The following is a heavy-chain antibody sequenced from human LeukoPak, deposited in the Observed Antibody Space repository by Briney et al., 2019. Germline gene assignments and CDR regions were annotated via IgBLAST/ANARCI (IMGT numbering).Heavy chain of an antibody. D-gene: IGHD4-11*01. CDR2: IYYSGSS. Sequence: PSETLSLTCTVSGGSISSSSYYCGWIRQPPGKGLEWIGSIYYSGSSYYNPSLKSRVTISVDTSKNQYSLKLTSVTAAYTAVYYCTRDTTRDYWGQGTLVTVSS. J-gene: IGHJ4*02. CDR3: TRDTTRDY. V-gene: IGHV4-39*01. CDR1: GGSISSSSYY.